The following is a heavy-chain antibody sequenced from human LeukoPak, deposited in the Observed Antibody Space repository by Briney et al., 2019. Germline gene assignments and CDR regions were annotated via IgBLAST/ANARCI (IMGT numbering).Heavy chain of an antibody. CDR2: ISGSGGST. V-gene: IGHV3-23*01. J-gene: IGHJ3*02. CDR1: GFTFSSYA. CDR3: ARECRPGIALKGCAFDI. Sequence: GGSLRLSCAASGFTFSSYAMNWVRQAPGKGLEWVSGISGSGGSTYSADSVQGRFTISRDNSKNTLYLQMNSLRAEDTALYFCARECRPGIALKGCAFDIWGQGTIVTVSS. D-gene: IGHD6-13*01.